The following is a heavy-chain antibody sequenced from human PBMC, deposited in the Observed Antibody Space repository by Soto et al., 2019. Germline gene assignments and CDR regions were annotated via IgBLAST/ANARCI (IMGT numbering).Heavy chain of an antibody. CDR1: GGSVSSYW. Sequence: IVSGGSVSSYWWSWIRQPPGKGLEWIGYIYYTGSTNYSPSLKGRVTISLDASKSQFSLKLTSVTAADTAVYYCARGPGASDYYFAYWGPGTLVTVSS. J-gene: IGHJ4*02. D-gene: IGHD3-10*01. CDR2: IYYTGST. CDR3: ARGPGASDYYFAY. V-gene: IGHV4-59*02.